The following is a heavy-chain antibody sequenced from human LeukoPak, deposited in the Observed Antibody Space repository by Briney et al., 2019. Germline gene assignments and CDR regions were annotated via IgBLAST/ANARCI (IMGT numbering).Heavy chain of an antibody. CDR2: IRSKANSYAT. J-gene: IGHJ4*02. CDR1: GFTFSGSA. V-gene: IGHV3-73*01. CDR3: TTYYDSSGYGPFVD. D-gene: IGHD3-22*01. Sequence: PGGSLKLSCAASGFTFSGSAMHWVRQASGKGLEWVGRIRSKANSYATAYAASVKGRFTISRDDSKNTAYLQMNSLKTEDTAMYYCTTYYDSSGYGPFVDWGQGTLVTVSS.